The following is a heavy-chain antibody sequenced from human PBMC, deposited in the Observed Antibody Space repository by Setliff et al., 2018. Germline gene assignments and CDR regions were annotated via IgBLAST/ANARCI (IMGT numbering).Heavy chain of an antibody. CDR2: IIPILGIA. Sequence: ASVKVSCKASGGTFSSYAISWVRQAPGQGLEWMGGIIPILGIANYARKFQGRVTITADESTSTAYMELSSLRSDDTAVYYCARLEYGAYVDYWGQGTLVTVSS. CDR3: ARLEYGAYVDY. V-gene: IGHV1-69*10. J-gene: IGHJ4*02. CDR1: GGTFSSYA. D-gene: IGHD2-8*01.